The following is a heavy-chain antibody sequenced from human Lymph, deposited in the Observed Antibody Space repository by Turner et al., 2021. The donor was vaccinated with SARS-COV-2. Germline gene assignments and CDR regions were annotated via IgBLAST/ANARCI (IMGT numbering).Heavy chain of an antibody. CDR3: ARLPIARGYSGYDFYYFDY. CDR1: GYSFPTYW. V-gene: IGHV5-51*01. Sequence: EVQLVQSGAEVKKPGESLKISCKGSGYSFPTYWIGWVRQMPGEGLEWMGIIYPGDSDTRYSPSFQGQVTISADKSISTAYLQWSSLKASDTAMYYCARLPIARGYSGYDFYYFDYWGQGTLVTVSS. CDR2: IYPGDSDT. D-gene: IGHD5-12*01. J-gene: IGHJ4*02.